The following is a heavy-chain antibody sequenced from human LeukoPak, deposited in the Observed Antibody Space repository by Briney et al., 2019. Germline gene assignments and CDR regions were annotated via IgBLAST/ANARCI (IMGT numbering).Heavy chain of an antibody. Sequence: PGGSLRLSCAASGFTFSDYYMSWIRQAPGKGLEWVSYISSSGSTIYYADSVKGRFTISRDNAKNSLYLHMNSLRAEDTAVYYCARRYCSGGSCYCDYWGQGTLVTVSS. D-gene: IGHD2-15*01. CDR2: ISSSGSTI. J-gene: IGHJ4*02. CDR1: GFTFSDYY. CDR3: ARRYCSGGSCYCDY. V-gene: IGHV3-11*04.